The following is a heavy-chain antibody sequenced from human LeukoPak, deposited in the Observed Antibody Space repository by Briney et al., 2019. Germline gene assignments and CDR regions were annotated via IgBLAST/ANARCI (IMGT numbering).Heavy chain of an antibody. D-gene: IGHD5-12*01. CDR3: ARGGNDPFLAY. V-gene: IGHV4-39*07. CDR1: GGSIRSSSSY. Sequence: KPSETLSLTCTVSGGSIRSSSSYWGWIRQPPGKGLEWIGSFYYRGTTDYNPSLESRVIISVDTSNAQFSLKLSSVTAADTAMYYCARGGNDPFLAYWGQGALVTVSS. CDR2: FYYRGTT. J-gene: IGHJ4*02.